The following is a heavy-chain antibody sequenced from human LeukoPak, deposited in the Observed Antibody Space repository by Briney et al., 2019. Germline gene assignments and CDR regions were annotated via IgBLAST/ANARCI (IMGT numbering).Heavy chain of an antibody. D-gene: IGHD4-23*01. CDR3: ARAMTTVLNFDY. V-gene: IGHV3-21*06. CDR1: GFTFSNTN. CDR2: ISASSNYI. Sequence: PGGSLRLSCAASGFTFSNTNMNWVRQAPGKGLKWVSFISASSNYIYYADSVKGRFTISRDNAQNSLYLQMNSLRAEDTAVYFCARAMTTVLNFDYWGQGTLVTVSS. J-gene: IGHJ4*02.